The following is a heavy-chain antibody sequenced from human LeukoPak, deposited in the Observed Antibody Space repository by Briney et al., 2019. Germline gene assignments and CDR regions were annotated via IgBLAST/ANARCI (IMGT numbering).Heavy chain of an antibody. CDR3: ARDGYGSGSYYDPLGY. J-gene: IGHJ4*02. CDR1: GFTFSSYW. CDR2: IKQDGSEK. D-gene: IGHD3-10*01. Sequence: GGSLRPSCAASGFTFSSYWMSWVRQAPGKGLEWVANIKQDGSEKYYVDSVKGRFTISRDNAKNSLYLQMNSLRAEDTAVYYCARDGYGSGSYYDPLGYWGQGTLVTVSS. V-gene: IGHV3-7*05.